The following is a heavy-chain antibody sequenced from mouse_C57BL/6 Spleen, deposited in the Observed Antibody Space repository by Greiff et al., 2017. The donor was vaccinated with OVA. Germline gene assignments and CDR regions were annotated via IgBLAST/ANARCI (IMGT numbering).Heavy chain of an antibody. D-gene: IGHD3-2*02. CDR3: ARKTAQASPWFSY. Sequence: VQLQQSGPELVKPGASVKMSCKASGYTFTDYNMHWVKQSPGKSLEWIGFINPNNGGTSYNQKFKGKATLTVNKSSSTAYMELRSLTSEDSAVYCCARKTAQASPWFSYWGQGTLVTVAA. CDR2: INPNNGGT. V-gene: IGHV1-22*01. J-gene: IGHJ3*01. CDR1: GYTFTDYN.